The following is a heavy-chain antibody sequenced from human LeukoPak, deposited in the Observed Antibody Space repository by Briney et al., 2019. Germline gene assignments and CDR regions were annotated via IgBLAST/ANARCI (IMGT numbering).Heavy chain of an antibody. CDR3: ARFIAAPYYFDY. CDR1: GFTFSSYS. D-gene: IGHD6-13*01. Sequence: TGGSLRLSCAASGFTFSSYSMNWVRQAPGEGLEWVSFISSSRSYIYYADSVKGRFTISRDNAKNSLYLQMNSLRAEDTAVYYCARFIAAPYYFDYWGRGTLVTVSS. CDR2: ISSSRSYI. J-gene: IGHJ4*02. V-gene: IGHV3-21*01.